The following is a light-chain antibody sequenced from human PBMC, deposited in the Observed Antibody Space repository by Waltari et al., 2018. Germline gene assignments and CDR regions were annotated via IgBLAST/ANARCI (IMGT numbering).Light chain of an antibody. CDR2: AAS. Sequence: LMQSPGTLSLSPGERATLSCRASQNIGTYLVWYQQKPGQPPRLLMYAASRRANGIPDRFSGSGSGTDFSLTISRLEPEDFAVYYCQNHERLPATFGQGTKVEIK. V-gene: IGKV3-20*01. CDR3: QNHERLPAT. J-gene: IGKJ1*01. CDR1: QNIGTY.